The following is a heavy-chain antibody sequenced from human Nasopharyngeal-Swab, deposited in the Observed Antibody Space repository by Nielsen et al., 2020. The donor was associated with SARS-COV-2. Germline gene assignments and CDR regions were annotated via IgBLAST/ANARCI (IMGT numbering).Heavy chain of an antibody. J-gene: IGHJ4*02. CDR2: IWYDGSNK. CDR1: GFTFSSYG. CDR3: ERDPGTAMALYYFDY. V-gene: IGHV3-33*01. Sequence: GESLKISCAASGFTFSSYGMHWVRQAPGKGLEWVAVIWYDGSNKYYADSVKGRFTISRDNSKNTLYLQMNSLRAEDTAVYYCERDPGTAMALYYFDYWGQGTLVTVST. D-gene: IGHD5-18*01.